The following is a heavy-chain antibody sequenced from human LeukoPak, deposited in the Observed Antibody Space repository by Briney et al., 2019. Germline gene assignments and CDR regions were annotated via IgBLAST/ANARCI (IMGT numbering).Heavy chain of an antibody. Sequence: PSETLSLTCAVYGGSFSGYYWSWIRQPPGKGLEWIGETNHSGSTNYNPSLKSRVTISVDTSKNQFSLKLSSVTAADTAVYYCARSYGYYDILTGYYKGAFDIWGQGTMVTVSS. CDR3: ARSYGYYDILTGYYKGAFDI. CDR2: TNHSGST. V-gene: IGHV4-34*01. D-gene: IGHD3-9*01. CDR1: GGSFSGYY. J-gene: IGHJ3*02.